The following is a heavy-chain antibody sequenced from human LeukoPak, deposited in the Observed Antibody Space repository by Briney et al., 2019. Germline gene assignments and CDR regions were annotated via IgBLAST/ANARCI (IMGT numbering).Heavy chain of an antibody. J-gene: IGHJ4*02. CDR2: IIPIFGTA. D-gene: IGHD3-10*01. CDR1: GGTFISYA. CDR3: ARVPPFGFSYYFDY. Sequence: SVKVSCKASGGTFISYAISWVRQAPGQGLEWMGGIIPIFGTANYAQKFQGRVTITADESTSTAYMELSSLRSEDTAVYYCARVPPFGFSYYFDYWGQGTLVTVSS. V-gene: IGHV1-69*13.